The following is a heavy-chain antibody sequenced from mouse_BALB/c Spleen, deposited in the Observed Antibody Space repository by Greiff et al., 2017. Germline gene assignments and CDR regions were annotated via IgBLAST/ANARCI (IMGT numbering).Heavy chain of an antibody. CDR3: ARDHPYGNYEYFDV. CDR2: INSNGGST. Sequence: EVQVVESGGGLVQPGGSLKLSCAASGFTFSSYGMSWVRQTPDKRLELVATINSNGGSTYYPDSVKGRFTISRDNAKNTLYLQMSSLKSEDTAMYYCARDHPYGNYEYFDVWGAGTTVTVSS. CDR1: GFTFSSYG. D-gene: IGHD2-1*01. J-gene: IGHJ1*01. V-gene: IGHV5-6-3*01.